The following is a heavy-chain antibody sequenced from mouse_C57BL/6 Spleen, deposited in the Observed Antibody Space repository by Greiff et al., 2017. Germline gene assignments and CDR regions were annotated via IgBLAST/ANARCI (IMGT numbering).Heavy chain of an antibody. CDR3: ARPSYYSNYEGFAY. J-gene: IGHJ3*01. Sequence: VQLKQSGPELVKPGASVKISCKASGYSFTGYYMNWVKQSPEKSLEWIGEINPSTGGTTYNQKFKAKATLTVDKSSSTAYMQLKSLTSEDSAVYYCARPSYYSNYEGFAYWGQGTLVTVSA. CDR2: INPSTGGT. D-gene: IGHD2-5*01. V-gene: IGHV1-42*01. CDR1: GYSFTGYY.